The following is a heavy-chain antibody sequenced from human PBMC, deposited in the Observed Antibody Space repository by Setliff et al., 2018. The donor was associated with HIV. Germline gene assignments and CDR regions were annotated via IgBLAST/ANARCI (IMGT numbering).Heavy chain of an antibody. CDR3: AKPRRYNTYYFDH. J-gene: IGHJ4*02. CDR1: GFTSYA. D-gene: IGHD3-3*01. CDR2: SSPSGGTT. V-gene: IGHV3-23*01. Sequence: LSLSCVASGFTSYAMSWVRQAPGKGLEWVSISSPSGGTTYYADSVKGRFTISRDNSKSTLYLQMNSLKTEDTAVYYCAKPRRYNTYYFDHWGQGTLVTVSS.